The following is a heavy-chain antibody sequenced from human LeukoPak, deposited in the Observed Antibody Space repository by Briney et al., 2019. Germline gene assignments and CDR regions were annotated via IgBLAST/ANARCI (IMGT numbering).Heavy chain of an antibody. J-gene: IGHJ4*02. D-gene: IGHD6-19*01. V-gene: IGHV3-23*01. Sequence: GGSLRLSCAASGFTVSSNYMNWVRQAPGKGLEWVSAISGSGGSTYYADSVKGRFTISRDNSKNTLYLQMNSLRAEDTAVYYCAKEIAVAGQFDYWGQGTLVTVSS. CDR1: GFTVSSNY. CDR3: AKEIAVAGQFDY. CDR2: ISGSGGST.